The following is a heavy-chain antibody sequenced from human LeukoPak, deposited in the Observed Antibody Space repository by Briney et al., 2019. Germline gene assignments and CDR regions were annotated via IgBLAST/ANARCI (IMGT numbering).Heavy chain of an antibody. CDR2: MNPNTGNT. V-gene: IGHV1-8*02. D-gene: IGHD6-13*01. CDR3: ARGHAPSSSPDY. Sequence: KPGASVKVSCKASGYTFSNHDINWVRQAIGQGLEGMGWMNPNTGNTGYAQNFQGRVTMTRDTSISTAYMELSSLKSEDTAVYYCARGHAPSSSPDYWGQGTLVTVSS. J-gene: IGHJ4*02. CDR1: GYTFSNHD.